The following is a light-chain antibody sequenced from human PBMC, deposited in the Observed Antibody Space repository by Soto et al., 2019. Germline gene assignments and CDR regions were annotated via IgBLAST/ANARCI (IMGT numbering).Light chain of an antibody. Sequence: DIVMTQSPDSLAVSLGERATINCKSSQSVLYNSNNKNYLAWYQQKPGQTPNLLIYWASTRKSGVPDRFSGSGSGTVFTLTISSLQAEDVAVYYCQQYYGHPPTFGQGTRLEIK. J-gene: IGKJ5*01. CDR2: WAS. V-gene: IGKV4-1*01. CDR3: QQYYGHPPT. CDR1: QSVLYNSNNKNY.